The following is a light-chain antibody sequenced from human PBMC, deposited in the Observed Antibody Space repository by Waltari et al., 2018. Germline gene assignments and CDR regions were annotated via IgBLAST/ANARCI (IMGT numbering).Light chain of an antibody. Sequence: EIVLTQSPATLSLSPGERATLSCRASQTISGTYLAWFQQKPGQAPRLLIYGVSSRATGIPDRFSSSGSGTDFTLSISRLEPEDFAVYYCQQYGSSPRTFGQGTKVEIK. J-gene: IGKJ1*01. CDR2: GVS. CDR1: QTISGTY. V-gene: IGKV3-20*01. CDR3: QQYGSSPRT.